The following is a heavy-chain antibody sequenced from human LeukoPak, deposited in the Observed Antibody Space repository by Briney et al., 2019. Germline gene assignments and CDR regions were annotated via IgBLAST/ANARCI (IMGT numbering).Heavy chain of an antibody. V-gene: IGHV3-53*01. J-gene: IGHJ4*01. Sequence: GGSLRLSCAASGFTVSSNYMSWVRQAPGKGLEWVSVIYSGGSTYYADSVRGRFTISRDNSKNTVYLQMNSLRPEDTALYYCSTEPRSLLYWGHGTLVTVSS. D-gene: IGHD4-17*01. CDR2: IYSGGST. CDR1: GFTVSSNY. CDR3: STEPRSLLY.